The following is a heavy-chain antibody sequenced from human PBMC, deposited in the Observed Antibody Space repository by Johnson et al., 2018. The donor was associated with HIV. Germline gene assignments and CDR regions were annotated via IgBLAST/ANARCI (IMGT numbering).Heavy chain of an antibody. CDR3: ARADGLVGDRAFDI. D-gene: IGHD1-26*01. CDR1: GFTFHDYG. CDR2: IWYDGSNK. V-gene: IGHV3-33*08. Sequence: QVQLVESGGGVVRPGGSLRLSCAASGFTFHDYGMSWVRQAPGKGLEWVAVIWYDGSNKYYADSVKGRFTISRDNSKNTLYLQMNSLRAEDTALYYCARADGLVGDRAFDIWGQGTMVTVSS. J-gene: IGHJ3*02.